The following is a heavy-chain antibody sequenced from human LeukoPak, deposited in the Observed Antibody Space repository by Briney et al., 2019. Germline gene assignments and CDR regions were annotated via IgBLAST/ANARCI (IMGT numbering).Heavy chain of an antibody. D-gene: IGHD3-10*01. CDR2: IWYDGSNK. V-gene: IGHV3-33*01. CDR1: GFTFSSYA. Sequence: PGGSLRLSCAASGFTFSSYAMHWVRQAPGKGLEWVAVIWYDGSNKYYVDSVKGRFTISRDNAKNSLYLQINSLRAEDTAVYYCARDRGYGSGTYNPAFDFWGQGTMVTVSS. CDR3: ARDRGYGSGTYNPAFDF. J-gene: IGHJ3*01.